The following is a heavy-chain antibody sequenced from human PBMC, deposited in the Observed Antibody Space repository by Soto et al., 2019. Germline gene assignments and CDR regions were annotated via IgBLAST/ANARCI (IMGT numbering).Heavy chain of an antibody. CDR2: IWYDGSNK. J-gene: IGHJ4*02. Sequence: GGSLRLFCAASGFTFSSYGMHWVRQAPGKGLEWVAVIWYDGSNKYYADSVKGRFTISRDNSKNTLYLPMNSLRAEDTAVYYCARFPGGYGDYVRVAGREEIDYWGQGTLVTVSS. V-gene: IGHV3-33*01. CDR3: ARFPGGYGDYVRVAGREEIDY. CDR1: GFTFSSYG. D-gene: IGHD4-17*01.